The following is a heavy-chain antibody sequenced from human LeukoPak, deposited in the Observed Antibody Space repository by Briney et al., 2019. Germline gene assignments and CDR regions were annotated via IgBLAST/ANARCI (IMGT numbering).Heavy chain of an antibody. D-gene: IGHD6-13*01. J-gene: IGHJ6*03. V-gene: IGHV4-39*07. CDR3: ASLTTEYGSSTGYYYYMDV. Sequence: PSETLSLTCTVSGGSISSTSYYWGWIRQPPGKGLEWIGSSYYSGSTYYNPSLKSRVTISVDTSKNQFSLKLSSVTAADTAVYYCASLTTEYGSSTGYYYYMDVWGKGTTVTVSS. CDR2: SYYSGST. CDR1: GGSISSTSYY.